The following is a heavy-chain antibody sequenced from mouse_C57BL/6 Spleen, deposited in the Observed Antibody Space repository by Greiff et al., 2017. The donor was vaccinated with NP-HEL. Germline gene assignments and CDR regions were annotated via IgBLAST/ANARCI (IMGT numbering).Heavy chain of an antibody. CDR3: ARRLYDYDVGGTYAMDY. CDR2: IYWDDDK. D-gene: IGHD2-4*01. V-gene: IGHV8-12*01. Sequence: QVTLKESGPGILQSSQTLSLTCSFSGFSLSTSGMGVSWIRQPSGKGLEWLAHIYWDDDKRYNPSLKSRLTISKDTSRNQVFLKITSVDTADTATYYCARRLYDYDVGGTYAMDYWGQGTSVTVSS. CDR1: GFSLSTSGMG. J-gene: IGHJ4*01.